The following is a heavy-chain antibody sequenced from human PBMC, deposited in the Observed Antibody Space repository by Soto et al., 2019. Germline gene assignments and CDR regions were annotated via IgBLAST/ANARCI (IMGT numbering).Heavy chain of an antibody. J-gene: IGHJ6*03. CDR2: IYYSGST. D-gene: IGHD3-3*01. Sequence: SETLSLTCTVSGGSISSYYWSWIRQPPGKGLEWIGYIYYSGSTNYNPSPKSRVTISVDTSKNQFSLKLSSVTAADTAVYYCARGLYDFSMIKYYYYYMDVWGKGTTVTVSS. V-gene: IGHV4-59*01. CDR3: ARGLYDFSMIKYYYYYMDV. CDR1: GGSISSYY.